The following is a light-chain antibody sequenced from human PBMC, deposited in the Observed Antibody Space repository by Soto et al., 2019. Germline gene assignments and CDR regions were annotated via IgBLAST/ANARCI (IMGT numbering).Light chain of an antibody. CDR3: QQRSSWPRT. Sequence: EVVLTQSPSTVSLSPGERATLSCRASQSVSSYLAWYQQKAGQAPRLLIYDASNRATGIPARFSGSGSGTDFTLTISRLKPEDFAVYYCQQRSSWPRTFGLGTKVDNK. J-gene: IGKJ1*01. CDR2: DAS. CDR1: QSVSSY. V-gene: IGKV3-11*01.